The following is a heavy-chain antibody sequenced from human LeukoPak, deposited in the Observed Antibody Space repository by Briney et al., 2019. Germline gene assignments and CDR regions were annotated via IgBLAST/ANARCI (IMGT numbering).Heavy chain of an antibody. J-gene: IGHJ4*02. V-gene: IGHV3-30-3*01. Sequence: GRSLRLSCAASGFTFAIYAMHWVRQVPGKGLEWVAVISYDGNNKYYADSVKGRFTISRDNSKNTLYLQMNSLRAGDTAVYYCARDGGYNGNSVILDWGQGTLVTVSS. CDR3: ARDGGYNGNSVILD. CDR2: ISYDGNNK. D-gene: IGHD4-23*01. CDR1: GFTFAIYA.